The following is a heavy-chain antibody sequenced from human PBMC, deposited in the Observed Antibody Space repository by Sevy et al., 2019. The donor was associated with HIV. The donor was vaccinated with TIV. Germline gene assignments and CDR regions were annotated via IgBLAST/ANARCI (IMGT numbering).Heavy chain of an antibody. CDR2: ISSSSSTI. CDR3: ARDTFVVVPAAIPYYYGMDV. V-gene: IGHV3-48*01. J-gene: IGHJ6*02. CDR1: GFTFSSYS. Sequence: GGSLRLSCAASGFTFSSYSMNWVRQPPGKGLEWVSYISSSSSTIYYADSVKGRFTISRDNAKNSLYLQMNSLRAEDTAVYYCARDTFVVVPAAIPYYYGMDVWGQGTTVTVSS. D-gene: IGHD2-2*01.